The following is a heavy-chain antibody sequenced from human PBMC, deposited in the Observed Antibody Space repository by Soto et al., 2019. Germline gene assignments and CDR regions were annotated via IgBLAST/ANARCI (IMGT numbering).Heavy chain of an antibody. CDR3: ARDQSPSSGWYCMDV. D-gene: IGHD6-19*01. Sequence: ASVKVSCKASGYTFTDYYMHWVRQAPGQGLEWMGWINPNSGGTNYAQKFQGRVTMTRDTSISTAYMELNRLRPADTAVYYCARDQSPSSGWYCMDVWGQGTTVTVSS. CDR2: INPNSGGT. J-gene: IGHJ6*02. V-gene: IGHV1-2*02. CDR1: GYTFTDYY.